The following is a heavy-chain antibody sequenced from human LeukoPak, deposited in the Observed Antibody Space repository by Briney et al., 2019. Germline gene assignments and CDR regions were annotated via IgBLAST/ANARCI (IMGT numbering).Heavy chain of an antibody. V-gene: IGHV4-39*01. J-gene: IGHJ4*02. CDR2: IYYSGTT. D-gene: IGHD2-15*01. CDR1: GGSISTSSYY. Sequence: SETLSLTCTVSGGSISTSSYYWGWIPQPPGDGLEWIVTIYYSGTTYYNPSLKSRVTITVDTSKSQFSLKLSSVTAADTAVYYCARHGSYFRLFDYWGQGTLVTVSS. CDR3: ARHGSYFRLFDY.